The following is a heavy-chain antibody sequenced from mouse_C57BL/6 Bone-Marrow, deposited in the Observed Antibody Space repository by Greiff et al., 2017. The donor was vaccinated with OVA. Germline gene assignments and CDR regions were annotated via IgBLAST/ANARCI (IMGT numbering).Heavy chain of an antibody. J-gene: IGHJ4*01. V-gene: IGHV5-17*01. CDR2: ISSGSSTI. Sequence: EVQLVESGGGLVKPGGSLKLSCAASGFTFSDYGMHWVRQAPEKGLEWVAYISSGSSTIYYADTVKGRFTISRDNAKNTLFLQMTSLRSEDTAMYYCAKGLYVDYYAMDYWGQGTSVTVSS. CDR1: GFTFSDYG. CDR3: AKGLYVDYYAMDY. D-gene: IGHD1-3*01.